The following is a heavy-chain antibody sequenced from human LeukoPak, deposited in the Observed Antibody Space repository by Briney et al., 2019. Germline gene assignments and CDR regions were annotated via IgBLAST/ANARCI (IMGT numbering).Heavy chain of an antibody. CDR1: GFTFSSHG. V-gene: IGHV3-21*01. Sequence: GGSLRLSCAASGFTFSSHGMSWVRQAPGKGLEWVSSISSSSSYIYYADSVKGRFTISRDNAKNSLYLQMNSLRAEDTAVYYCARDRLLLWFGESQDNDAFDIWGQGTMVTVSS. CDR3: ARDRLLLWFGESQDNDAFDI. J-gene: IGHJ3*02. D-gene: IGHD3-10*01. CDR2: ISSSSSYI.